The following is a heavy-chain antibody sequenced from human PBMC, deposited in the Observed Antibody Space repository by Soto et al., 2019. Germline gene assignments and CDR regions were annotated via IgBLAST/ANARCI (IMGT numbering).Heavy chain of an antibody. Sequence: SETLSLTCTVSGGSISSSSYYWGWIRQPPGKGLEWIGSIYYSGSTYYNPSLKSRVTISVDTSKNQFSLKLSSVTAADTAVYYCASTIGPIAARPGNYYYYGMDVWGQGTTVTVSS. CDR1: GGSISSSSYY. V-gene: IGHV4-39*01. CDR3: ASTIGPIAARPGNYYYYGMDV. D-gene: IGHD6-6*01. J-gene: IGHJ6*02. CDR2: IYYSGST.